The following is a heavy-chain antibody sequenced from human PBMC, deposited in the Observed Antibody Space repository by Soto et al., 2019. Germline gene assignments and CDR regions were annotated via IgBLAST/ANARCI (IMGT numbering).Heavy chain of an antibody. D-gene: IGHD6-13*01. V-gene: IGHV1-69*13. CDR1: GGTFSSYA. Sequence: SVKVSCKASGGTFSSYAISWVRQAPGQGLEWMGGIIPIFGTANYAQKFQGRVTITADESTSTAYMELSSLRSEDTAVYYCASPLGSSWHYYYYSGMDVWGQGTTVTVSS. CDR3: ASPLGSSWHYYYYSGMDV. J-gene: IGHJ6*02. CDR2: IIPIFGTA.